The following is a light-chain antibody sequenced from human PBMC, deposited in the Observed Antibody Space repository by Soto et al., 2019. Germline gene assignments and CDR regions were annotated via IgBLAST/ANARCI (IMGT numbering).Light chain of an antibody. V-gene: IGLV2-8*01. J-gene: IGLJ3*02. CDR2: EVT. Sequence: SALTQPPSASGSPGQSVTIPCTGTSSDVGAYKYVSWYQQYPGKAPKLMIYEVTKRPSGVPDRFSGSKSGNTASLTVSGLQAEDEADYYCTSYVGNDIWVFGGGTKVTVL. CDR1: SSDVGAYKY. CDR3: TSYVGNDIWV.